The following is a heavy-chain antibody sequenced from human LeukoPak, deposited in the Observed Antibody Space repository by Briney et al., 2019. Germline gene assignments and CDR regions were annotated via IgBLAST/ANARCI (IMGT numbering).Heavy chain of an antibody. V-gene: IGHV3-15*01. CDR2: IKSKTDGGTT. CDR1: GFSFINYA. CDR3: MLAGN. J-gene: IGHJ4*02. D-gene: IGHD3-10*01. Sequence: PGGSLRLSCAASGFSFINYAMSWVRQAPARGPEWVGRIKSKTDGGTTDYAAPVKGRFTISRDDSKNTLYLQMNSLKTEDTAVYYCMLAGNWGQGTLVTVSS.